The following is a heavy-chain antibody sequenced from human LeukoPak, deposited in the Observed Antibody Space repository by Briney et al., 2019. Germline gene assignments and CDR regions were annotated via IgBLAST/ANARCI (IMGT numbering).Heavy chain of an antibody. CDR2: INSDGSST. CDR3: PSDYDPRSC. Sequence: GGCLRLALSPVGLTLISYGRDWVRQAPGKGLVWVSRINSDGSSTSYADSVKGRFTISRDNAKNTLYLQMNSLRAGDTAVYYCPSDYDPRSCWAQGPLVTVSS. CDR1: GLTLISYG. V-gene: IGHV3-74*01. J-gene: IGHJ4*02. D-gene: IGHD3-10*01.